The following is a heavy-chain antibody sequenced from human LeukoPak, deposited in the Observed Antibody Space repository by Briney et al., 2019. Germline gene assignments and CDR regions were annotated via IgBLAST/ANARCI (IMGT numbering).Heavy chain of an antibody. J-gene: IGHJ6*02. CDR2: INPNSGGT. D-gene: IGHD6-6*01. Sequence: GASVKVSCKASGYTFTGYYMHWVRQAPGQGLEWMGWINPNSGGTNYAQKFQGRVNMTRDTSISTAYMELSRLRSDDTAVYYCARAASIAARYYYYYGMDVWGQGTTVTVSS. CDR3: ARAASIAARYYYYYGMDV. V-gene: IGHV1-2*02. CDR1: GYTFTGYY.